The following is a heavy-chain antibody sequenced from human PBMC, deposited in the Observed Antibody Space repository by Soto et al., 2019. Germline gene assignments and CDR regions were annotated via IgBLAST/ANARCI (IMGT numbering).Heavy chain of an antibody. V-gene: IGHV6-1*01. CDR3: ARVRNVVVPAARYYYYMDV. CDR2: TYYRSKWYN. D-gene: IGHD2-2*01. J-gene: IGHJ6*03. CDR1: GDSVSSNSAA. Sequence: SQTLSLTCAISGDSVSSNSAAWNWIRQSPSRGLEWLGRTYYRSKWYNDYAVSVKSRITINPDTSKKQFSLQLNSVTPEDTAVYYCARVRNVVVPAARYYYYMDVWGKGTTVTVSS.